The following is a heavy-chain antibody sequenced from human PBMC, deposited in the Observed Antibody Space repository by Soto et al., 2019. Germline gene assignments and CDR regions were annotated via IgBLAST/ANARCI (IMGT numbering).Heavy chain of an antibody. Sequence: SETLSLTCTVSGGSISSYYWSWIRQPPGKGLEWIGYIYYSGSTNYNPSLKSRVTISVDTSKNQFSLKLSSVTAADTAVYYCARGWDGSGSSDYWGQGTLVTVSS. J-gene: IGHJ4*02. V-gene: IGHV4-59*01. CDR3: ARGWDGSGSSDY. D-gene: IGHD3-10*01. CDR2: IYYSGST. CDR1: GGSISSYY.